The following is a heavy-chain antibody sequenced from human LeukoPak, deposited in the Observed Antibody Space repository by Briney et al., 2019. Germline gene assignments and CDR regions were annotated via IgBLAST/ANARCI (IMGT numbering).Heavy chain of an antibody. V-gene: IGHV3-23*01. CDR1: GFTFTSYA. CDR2: ISGNGGAT. Sequence: GGSLRLSCAASGFTFTSYAMSWVRQAPGKGLEWVSAISGNGGATYYADPVKGRFTISRDNSKNTLHLQMNSLRAEDTALYYCAKATTATVVDNFFDYWGQGTLVSVSS. D-gene: IGHD3-22*01. J-gene: IGHJ4*02. CDR3: AKATTATVVDNFFDY.